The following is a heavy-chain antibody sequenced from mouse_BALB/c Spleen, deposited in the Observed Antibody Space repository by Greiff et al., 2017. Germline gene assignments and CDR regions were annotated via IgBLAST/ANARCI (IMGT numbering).Heavy chain of an antibody. J-gene: IGHJ1*01. CDR1: GFTFSSFG. CDR3: SRWGDGYHWYFDV. V-gene: IGHV5-17*02. Sequence: EVQLVESGGGLVQPGGSRKLSCAASGFTFSSFGMHWVRQAPEKGLEWVAYISSGSGTIYYADTVKGRFTISRDNPKNTLFLQMTSLRSEDTAMYYWSRWGDGYHWYFDVWGAGTTVTVSS. D-gene: IGHD2-3*01. CDR2: ISSGSGTI.